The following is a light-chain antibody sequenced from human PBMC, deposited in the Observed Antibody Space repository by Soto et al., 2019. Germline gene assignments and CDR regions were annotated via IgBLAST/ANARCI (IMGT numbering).Light chain of an antibody. CDR3: AAWDDSLSGPV. V-gene: IGLV1-47*02. J-gene: IGLJ2*01. Sequence: QSVLTQPPSASGTPGQRVTISCSGSSSNIGSNYVYWYQQLPGTDPTLLIYSNNQRPSGVPDRFSGSKSGTSASLAISGLRYDDEADYYCAAWDDSLSGPVFGGGTKLTVL. CDR1: SSNIGSNY. CDR2: SNN.